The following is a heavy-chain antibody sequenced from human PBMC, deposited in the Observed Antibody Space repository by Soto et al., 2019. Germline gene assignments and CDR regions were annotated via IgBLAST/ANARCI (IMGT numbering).Heavy chain of an antibody. D-gene: IGHD2-21*02. CDR1: GYTFTSYG. CDR2: ISAYNGNT. J-gene: IGHJ5*02. V-gene: IGHV1-18*01. CDR3: ARDPTSCGGDCPAPSWCDP. Sequence: QVQLVQSGAEVKQPGASVKVSCKASGYTFTSYGISWVRQAPGQGFEWMGWISAYNGNTNYAQKLQGRVTMTTDTSTSTAYMALRSLRADDTSVYYCARDPTSCGGDCPAPSWCDPWGQGTLVTVSS.